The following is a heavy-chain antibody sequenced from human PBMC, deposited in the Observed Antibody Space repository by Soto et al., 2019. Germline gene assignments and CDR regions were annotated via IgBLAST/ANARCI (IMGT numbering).Heavy chain of an antibody. D-gene: IGHD2-2*02. CDR2: IMPVFATP. J-gene: IGHJ6*02. CDR1: GGTFSTSA. V-gene: IGHV1-69*12. Sequence: QVQLVQSGAEVKKPGSSVKVSCKASGGTFSTSAISWVRQAPGQGLEWVGGIMPVFATPDYAQKFQGRVTITADDSTTTAYLELTSLRTDDTAVYYCARDKYRQQLGGNYYYILDVWDQGTAITVSS. CDR3: ARDKYRQQLGGNYYYILDV.